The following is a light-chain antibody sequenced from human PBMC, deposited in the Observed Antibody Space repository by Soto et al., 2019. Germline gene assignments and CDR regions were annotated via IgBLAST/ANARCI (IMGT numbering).Light chain of an antibody. CDR3: QQYGSSPLYA. Sequence: EIVVTQSPGTLSLSPVERATLSCRASQSVSISYLAWYHQKPGQPPRLLIYGASSRAAGVPDRFSGSGSGPDFILTISRLEPENFEVSYCQQYGSSPLYAFGQGTKLEIK. V-gene: IGKV3-20*01. CDR1: QSVSISY. J-gene: IGKJ2*01. CDR2: GAS.